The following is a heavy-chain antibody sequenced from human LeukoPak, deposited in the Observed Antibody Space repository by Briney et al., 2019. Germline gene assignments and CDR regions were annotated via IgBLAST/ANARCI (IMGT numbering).Heavy chain of an antibody. D-gene: IGHD3-3*01. Sequence: PGGSLRLSCAASGFTFTTYWMSWIRQAPGKGLVWVSRINSDGSSTSYADSVKGRFTISRDNAKNTLYLQMNSLRAEDTAVYYCARGLRHGYFDYWGQGTLVTVSS. V-gene: IGHV3-74*01. CDR3: ARGLRHGYFDY. CDR1: GFTFTTYW. J-gene: IGHJ4*02. CDR2: INSDGSST.